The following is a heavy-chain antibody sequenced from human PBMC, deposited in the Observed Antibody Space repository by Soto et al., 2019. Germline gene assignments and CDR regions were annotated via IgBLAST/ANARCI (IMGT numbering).Heavy chain of an antibody. D-gene: IGHD6-13*01. CDR2: IHHSGST. Sequence: SETLSLTCTAYGESFNGYYWSWIRQPPGKGLEWIGEIHHSGSTNYNPSRKSRVTFSIDTSKRQFSLKVRSVTAADTAVYYCARGKRGSSWYRGEEKYYYYGMDVWGQGTPVTVSS. CDR1: GESFNGYY. V-gene: IGHV4-34*01. J-gene: IGHJ6*02. CDR3: ARGKRGSSWYRGEEKYYYYGMDV.